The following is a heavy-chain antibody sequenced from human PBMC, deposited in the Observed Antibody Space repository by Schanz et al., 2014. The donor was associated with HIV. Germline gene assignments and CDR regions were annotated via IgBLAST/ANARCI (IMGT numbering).Heavy chain of an antibody. CDR2: ISYDGSNK. CDR3: AQMGAFAAFDI. V-gene: IGHV3-30*18. Sequence: QVQLVESGGGVVQPGRSLRLSCAASGFTFDSYGIHWVRQAPGKGLVGVAVISYDGSNKKYADSVKGRFTISRDNSRNTLFLQMDSLRVDDTAVYYCAQMGAFAAFDIWGHGTVVTVSS. CDR1: GFTFDSYG. D-gene: IGHD3-16*01. J-gene: IGHJ3*02.